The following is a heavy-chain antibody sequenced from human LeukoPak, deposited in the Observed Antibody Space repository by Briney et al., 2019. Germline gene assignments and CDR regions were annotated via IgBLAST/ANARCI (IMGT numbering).Heavy chain of an antibody. CDR3: ARCHWGFDAFYI. CDR2: INPNRGGT. Sequence: ASVKVSCKASGYTFTDYYLHWVRQAPGQGLEWMGWINPNRGGTNFAQKFQGRVTMTRDTSISTAYMELTRLRSDDTAVYYCARCHWGFDAFYIWGQGTMVTVSS. CDR1: GYTFTDYY. J-gene: IGHJ3*02. V-gene: IGHV1-2*02. D-gene: IGHD7-27*01.